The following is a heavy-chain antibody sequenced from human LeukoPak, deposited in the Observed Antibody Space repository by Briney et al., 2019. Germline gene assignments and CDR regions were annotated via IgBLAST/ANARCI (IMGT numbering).Heavy chain of an antibody. J-gene: IGHJ5*02. Sequence: GGSLRLSCAASGFKFDDYGMSWVRQAPGKGLEWVCDINWNGAWTGYADSVKGRFTISRDNAKNSLYLQMDSLRAEDTALYYCAGYYYDSSRGFDLWGQGTLVTVSA. V-gene: IGHV3-20*04. CDR3: AGYYYDSSRGFDL. D-gene: IGHD3-22*01. CDR2: INWNGAWT. CDR1: GFKFDDYG.